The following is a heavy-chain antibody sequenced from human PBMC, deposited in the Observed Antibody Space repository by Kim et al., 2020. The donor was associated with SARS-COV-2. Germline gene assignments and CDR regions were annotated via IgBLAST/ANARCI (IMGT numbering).Heavy chain of an antibody. D-gene: IGHD6-13*01. J-gene: IGHJ3*02. Sequence: SETLSLTCTVSGGSISSSSYYWGWIRQPPGKGLEWIGSIYYSGSTYYNPSLKSRVTISVDTSKNQFSLKLSSVTAADTAVYYCARLVKPIRAYYGGGHIEQQLVWDDAFDIWGQGTMVTVSS. CDR1: GGSISSSSYY. CDR2: IYYSGST. CDR3: ARLVKPIRAYYGGGHIEQQLVWDDAFDI. V-gene: IGHV4-39*01.